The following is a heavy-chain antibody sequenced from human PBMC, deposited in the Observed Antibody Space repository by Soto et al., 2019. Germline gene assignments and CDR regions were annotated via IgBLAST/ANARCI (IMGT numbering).Heavy chain of an antibody. CDR3: AKSPGMYYYDSSGYYHYDY. CDR1: GGSISTYY. Sequence: SETLSLTCTVSGGSISTYYWNWIRQPPGKGLEWIGYSDYSGSTKYNPSLKSRVTISVDTSKNQFSLKLSSVTAADTAVYYCAKSPGMYYYDSSGYYHYDYWGQGTLVTVSS. D-gene: IGHD3-22*01. J-gene: IGHJ4*02. V-gene: IGHV4-59*01. CDR2: SDYSGST.